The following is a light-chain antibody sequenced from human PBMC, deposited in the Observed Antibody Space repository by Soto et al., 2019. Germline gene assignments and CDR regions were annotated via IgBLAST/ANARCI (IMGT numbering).Light chain of an antibody. J-gene: IGLJ2*01. V-gene: IGLV1-40*01. CDR2: GNS. CDR1: SSNIGAGYD. CDR3: QSYDRSLSGWNVV. Sequence: QSVLTQPPSVSGAPGQRVTISCTGSSSNIGAGYDVHWYQQLPATAPKLLIYGNSNRPSGVPDRFSGSKSGTSASLAITGLQAEDEAGYYCQSYDRSLSGWNVVFGGGTKLTVL.